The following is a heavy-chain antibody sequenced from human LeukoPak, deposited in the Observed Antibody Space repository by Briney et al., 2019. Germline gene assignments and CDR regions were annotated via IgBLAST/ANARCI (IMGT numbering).Heavy chain of an antibody. CDR1: GYSFTSYW. V-gene: IGHV5-51*01. CDR2: IYPGDSDT. Sequence: GESLKISRKGSGYSFTSYWIGWVRQMPGKGLELMGIIYPGDSDTRYSPSFQCQVAISADKSISTAYRQWSRLKASDTAMYYCAGSYYYDSSGRYYFDYWGQGTLVTVYS. J-gene: IGHJ4*02. CDR3: AGSYYYDSSGRYYFDY. D-gene: IGHD3-22*01.